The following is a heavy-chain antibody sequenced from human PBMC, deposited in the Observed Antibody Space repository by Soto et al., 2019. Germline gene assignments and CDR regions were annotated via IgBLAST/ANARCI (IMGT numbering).Heavy chain of an antibody. CDR3: ARGLRGIAAAGTSYYYYMDV. V-gene: IGHV1-8*01. CDR1: GYTFTSYD. Sequence: GASVKVSCTASGYTFTSYDINWVRQATGQGLEWMGWMNPNSGNTGYAQKFQGRVTMTRNTSISTAYMELSSLRSEDTAVYYCARGLRGIAAAGTSYYYYMDVWGKGTTVTVSS. CDR2: MNPNSGNT. J-gene: IGHJ6*03. D-gene: IGHD6-13*01.